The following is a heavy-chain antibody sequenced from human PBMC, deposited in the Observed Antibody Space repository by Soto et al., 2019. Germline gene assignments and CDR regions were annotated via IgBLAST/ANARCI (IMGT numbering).Heavy chain of an antibody. CDR3: ARGHRGENYDYVWGSTVDDY. CDR1: GYTFTSYD. D-gene: IGHD3-16*01. J-gene: IGHJ4*02. V-gene: IGHV1-8*01. CDR2: MNPNSGNT. Sequence: QVQLVQSGAEVKKPGASVKVSCKASGYTFTSYDINWVRQATGQGLEWMGWMNPNSGNTGYAQKFQGRVTMTRNTSISKAYMELRSLRSEETAVYYCARGHRGENYDYVWGSTVDDYWGQGTLVTVSS.